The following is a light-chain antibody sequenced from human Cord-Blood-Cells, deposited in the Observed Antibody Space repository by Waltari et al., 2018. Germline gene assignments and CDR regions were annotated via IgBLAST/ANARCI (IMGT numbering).Light chain of an antibody. V-gene: IGLV2-14*01. J-gene: IGLJ1*01. CDR2: DVS. Sequence: QSALTQPASVSGSPGQSITISCTGTSSDVGGYNYVSWYQQHPGKAPKLMLYDVSNRPSGVSNRCSGSKSGNTASLTISGLQAEDEADYYCSSYTSSSTNYVFGTGTKVTVL. CDR3: SSYTSSSTNYV. CDR1: SSDVGGYNY.